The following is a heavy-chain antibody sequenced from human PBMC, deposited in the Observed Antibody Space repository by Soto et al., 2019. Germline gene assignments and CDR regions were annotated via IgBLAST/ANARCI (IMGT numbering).Heavy chain of an antibody. J-gene: IGHJ4*02. CDR3: ARQFDYDVSGYYYAY. V-gene: IGHV1-69*13. D-gene: IGHD3-22*01. Sequence: SVKVSCKASGGTFSRNTISWVRQAPGQGLEWMGGIIPIFGTANYAQKFQGRVTITADESTSTAYMELNRLRSEDTAVYYCARQFDYDVSGYYYAYWGQGTLVTVSS. CDR1: GGTFSRNT. CDR2: IIPIFGTA.